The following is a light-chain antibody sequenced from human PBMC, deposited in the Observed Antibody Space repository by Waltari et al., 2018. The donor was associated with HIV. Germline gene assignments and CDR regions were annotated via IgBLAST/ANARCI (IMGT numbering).Light chain of an antibody. CDR1: QSITVY. J-gene: IGKJ2*01. Sequence: DIRMTQSPSSLSASVGDRVTITCRASQSITVYLNWYQQKPGKAPKLLISTASSLQSGVPPRFGGSASGTDFTLTISSLQPEDFATYFCQQSYSLPFTFGQGTKLEIK. CDR2: TAS. CDR3: QQSYSLPFT. V-gene: IGKV1-39*01.